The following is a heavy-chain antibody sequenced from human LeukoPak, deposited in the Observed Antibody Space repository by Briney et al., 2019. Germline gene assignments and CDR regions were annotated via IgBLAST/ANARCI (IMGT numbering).Heavy chain of an antibody. CDR1: GGSFSGYY. V-gene: IGHV4-34*01. Sequence: SETLSLTCAVYGGSFSGYYWSWIRQPPGKGLEWIGEINHSGSTNYNPSLKSRVTISLDTSTNQFSLKLSSVTAADTAVYYCWMSSGYYYDYSFDIGGQGTIVTVLS. CDR3: WMSSGYYYDYSFDI. CDR2: INHSGST. D-gene: IGHD3-22*01. J-gene: IGHJ3*02.